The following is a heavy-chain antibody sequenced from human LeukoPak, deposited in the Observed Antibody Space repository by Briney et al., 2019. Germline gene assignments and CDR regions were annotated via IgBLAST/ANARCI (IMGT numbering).Heavy chain of an antibody. CDR1: GFTFSSYA. D-gene: IGHD3-9*01. J-gene: IGHJ3*02. V-gene: IGHV3-23*01. CDR2: ISGSGGST. CDR3: AKDTRYDILTGSGAFDI. Sequence: QPGGSLRLSCAASGFTFSSYAMSWVRQAPGKGLEWVSAISGSGGSTYYADSVKGRFTISRDNSKSTLYLQMNSLRAEDTAVYYCAKDTRYDILTGSGAFDIWGQGTMVTVSS.